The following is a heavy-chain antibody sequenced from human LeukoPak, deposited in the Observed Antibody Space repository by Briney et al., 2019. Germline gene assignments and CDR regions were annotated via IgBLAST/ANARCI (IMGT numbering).Heavy chain of an antibody. CDR1: GFTFSSYG. V-gene: IGHV3-30*02. D-gene: IGHD2-8*01. CDR3: AKAGLDCTNGVCFNDAFDI. CDR2: IRYDGSNK. J-gene: IGHJ3*02. Sequence: PGGSLRLSCAASGFTFSSYGMHWVRQAPGKGLEWVAFIRYDGSNKYYADSVKGRFTISRDNSKNTPYLQMNSLRAEDTAVYYCAKAGLDCTNGVCFNDAFDIWGQGTMVTVSS.